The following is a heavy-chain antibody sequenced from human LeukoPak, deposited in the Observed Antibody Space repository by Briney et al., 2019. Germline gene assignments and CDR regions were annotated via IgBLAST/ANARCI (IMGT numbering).Heavy chain of an antibody. CDR3: AREPWFDP. J-gene: IGHJ5*02. Sequence: SETLSLTCAVYGGSFSGYHWSWIRQPPGKGLEWIGYIYYSGSTNYNPSLKSRVTISVDTSKNQFSLKLSSVTAADTAVYYCAREPWFDPWGQGTLVTVSS. V-gene: IGHV4-59*01. CDR2: IYYSGST. CDR1: GGSFSGYH.